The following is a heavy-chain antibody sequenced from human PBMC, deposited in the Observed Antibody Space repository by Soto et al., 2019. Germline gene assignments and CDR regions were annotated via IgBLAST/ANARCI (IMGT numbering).Heavy chain of an antibody. CDR3: ARGAPTIGGMSDYYYYGMDV. CDR1: GFTFSSYA. V-gene: IGHV3-30-3*01. J-gene: IGHJ6*02. Sequence: GGSLRLSCAASGFTFSSYAMHWVRQAPGKGLEWVAVISYDGSNKYYADSVKGRFTISRDNSKNTLYLQMNSLRAEDTAVYYCARGAPTIGGMSDYYYYGMDVWGQGTTVTVSS. D-gene: IGHD1-1*01. CDR2: ISYDGSNK.